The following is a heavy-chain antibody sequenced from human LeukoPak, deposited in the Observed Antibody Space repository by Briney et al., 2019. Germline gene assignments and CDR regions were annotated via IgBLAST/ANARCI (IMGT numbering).Heavy chain of an antibody. Sequence: GGSLRLSCAASGFTFSSYGMHWVRQAPGKGLEWVAVISYDGSNKYYADSVKGRFTISRDNAKNSLYLQMNSLRAEDTAVYYCASASLSGSLLPRDYWGQGTLVTVSS. CDR1: GFTFSSYG. CDR2: ISYDGSNK. CDR3: ASASLSGSLLPRDY. V-gene: IGHV3-30*03. J-gene: IGHJ4*02. D-gene: IGHD1-26*01.